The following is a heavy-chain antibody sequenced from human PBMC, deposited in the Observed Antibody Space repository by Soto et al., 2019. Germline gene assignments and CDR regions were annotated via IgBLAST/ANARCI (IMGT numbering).Heavy chain of an antibody. V-gene: IGHV4-39*01. D-gene: IGHD6-13*01. J-gene: IGHJ4*02. Sequence: PSETLSLTCTVSGGSISSSSYYWGWIRQPPGKGLEWIGSIYYSGSTYYNPSLKSRVTISVDTSKNQFSLKLSSVAAADTAVYYCATETDSSSWYDPSFIRWGQGTLVTVSS. CDR1: GGSISSSSYY. CDR3: ATETDSSSWYDPSFIR. CDR2: IYYSGST.